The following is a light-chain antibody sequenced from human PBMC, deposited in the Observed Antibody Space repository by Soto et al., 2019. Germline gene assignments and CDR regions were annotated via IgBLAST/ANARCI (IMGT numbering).Light chain of an antibody. CDR2: GAS. J-gene: IGKJ5*01. CDR1: QSINSD. CDR3: QQCGSSST. Sequence: EIVMTQSPATLSVSPGETTRLSCRASQSINSDVAWYQQKVGQTPRLLIHGASTRATGIADRFSGSGSGTDFTLTISRLEPEDFAVYYCQQCGSSSTFGQGTRLEIK. V-gene: IGKV3-20*01.